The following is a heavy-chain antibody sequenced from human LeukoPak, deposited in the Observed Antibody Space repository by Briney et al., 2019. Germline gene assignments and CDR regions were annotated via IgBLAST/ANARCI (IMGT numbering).Heavy chain of an antibody. Sequence: GGSLRLSCAASGFTFNNYAMNWVRQAPGKGLEGVANIKQDGSEKYYVDSVKGRFTISRDNAKNSLYLQMNSLRVEDTAVYYCARGSGSYLNWGQGTLVTVSS. D-gene: IGHD3-10*01. J-gene: IGHJ4*02. CDR1: GFTFNNYA. V-gene: IGHV3-7*05. CDR2: IKQDGSEK. CDR3: ARGSGSYLN.